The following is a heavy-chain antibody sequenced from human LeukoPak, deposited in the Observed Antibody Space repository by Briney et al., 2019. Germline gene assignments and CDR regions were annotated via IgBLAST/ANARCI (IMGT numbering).Heavy chain of an antibody. Sequence: SETLSLTCTVSGYSISSGYYWGWIRQPPGKGLEWTGSIDHSGSTYYNPSLKSRITISVDTSKNQFSLKLSSVTAADTAVYYCARFVLETRAFDYWGQGTLVTVSS. V-gene: IGHV4-38-2*02. D-gene: IGHD2-8*02. CDR1: GYSISSGYY. CDR2: IDHSGST. J-gene: IGHJ4*02. CDR3: ARFVLETRAFDY.